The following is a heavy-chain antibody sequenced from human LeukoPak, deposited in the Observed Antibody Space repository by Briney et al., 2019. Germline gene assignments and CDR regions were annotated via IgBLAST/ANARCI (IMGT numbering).Heavy chain of an antibody. D-gene: IGHD1-26*01. V-gene: IGHV4-39*01. CDR3: ARGYSGSSFDY. Sequence: PSETLSLTCTVSGGSISSSSYYWGWIRQPPGKGLEWIGSIYYSGSTYYNPSLKSRVTISVDTSKNQFSLKLSSVTAADTAVYYCARGYSGSSFDYWGQGTLVTVSS. CDR1: GGSISSSSYY. J-gene: IGHJ4*02. CDR2: IYYSGST.